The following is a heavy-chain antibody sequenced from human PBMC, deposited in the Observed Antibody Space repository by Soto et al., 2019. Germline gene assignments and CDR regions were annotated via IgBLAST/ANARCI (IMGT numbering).Heavy chain of an antibody. D-gene: IGHD3-22*01. Sequence: SETLSLTCTVSGGSINSYYWSLIRQPPGKGLEWIGHIYSSGSTNYNPSLRSRVTISVDTSKNQFSLELSSVTAADTAVYYCARSGDSSGYYYVFDYWGQGTLFTVSP. CDR2: IYSSGST. J-gene: IGHJ4*02. CDR1: GGSINSYY. CDR3: ARSGDSSGYYYVFDY. V-gene: IGHV4-59*01.